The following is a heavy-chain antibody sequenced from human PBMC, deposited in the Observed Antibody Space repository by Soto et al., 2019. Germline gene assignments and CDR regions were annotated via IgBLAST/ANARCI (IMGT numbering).Heavy chain of an antibody. CDR3: ARGYYYDSSGYWLYFDY. D-gene: IGHD3-22*01. Sequence: GGSLRLSCAASGFTFSSYGMHWVRQAPGKGLEWVAVIWYDGSNKYYADSVKGRFTISRDNSKNTLYLQMNSLRAEDTAVYYCARGYYYDSSGYWLYFDYWGQGTLVTVSS. J-gene: IGHJ4*02. CDR1: GFTFSSYG. V-gene: IGHV3-33*01. CDR2: IWYDGSNK.